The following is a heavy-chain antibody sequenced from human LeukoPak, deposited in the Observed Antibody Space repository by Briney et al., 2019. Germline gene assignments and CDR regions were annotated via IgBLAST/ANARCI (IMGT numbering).Heavy chain of an antibody. CDR1: GYTFTGYY. Sequence: ASVKVSCKTSGYTFTGYYMHWVRQAPGQGLEWMGWNNPNSGGTNYAQKFQGRVTMTRDTSISTAYMELSRLRSDDTAVYYCARDPSPYYDSSGYYRAIMYYFDYWGQGTLVTVSS. CDR3: ARDPSPYYDSSGYYRAIMYYFDY. J-gene: IGHJ4*02. V-gene: IGHV1-2*02. CDR2: NNPNSGGT. D-gene: IGHD3-22*01.